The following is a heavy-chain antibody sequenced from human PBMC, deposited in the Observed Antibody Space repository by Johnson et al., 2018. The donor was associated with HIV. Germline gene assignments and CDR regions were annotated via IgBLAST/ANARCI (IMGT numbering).Heavy chain of an antibody. V-gene: IGHV3-30-3*01. D-gene: IGHD5-18*01. CDR2: ISSDGRNK. Sequence: QVQLVESGGGVVQPGRSLRLSCAASGFTFSSYAMHWVRQAPGKGLEWVAVISSDGRNKYYADSVKGRFTISRDNSKNTLYLQMNSLRTEDTAVYYCAKVGGYSYGESWGQGTMVTVSS. CDR1: GFTFSSYA. J-gene: IGHJ3*01. CDR3: AKVGGYSYGES.